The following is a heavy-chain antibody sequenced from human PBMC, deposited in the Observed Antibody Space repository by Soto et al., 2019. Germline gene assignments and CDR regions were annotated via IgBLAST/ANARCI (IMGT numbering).Heavy chain of an antibody. CDR1: GFTVSSNY. J-gene: IGHJ4*02. Sequence: EVQLVESGGGLVQPGGSLRLSCAASGFTVSSNYMSWVRQAPGKGLEWVSVIYSGGSTYYADSVKGRFTISRDNSKNTLYLQMNSLRAEDTAVYYCARGVTIFGVVIHGAYWGQGTQVTVSS. V-gene: IGHV3-66*01. CDR2: IYSGGST. CDR3: ARGVTIFGVVIHGAY. D-gene: IGHD3-3*01.